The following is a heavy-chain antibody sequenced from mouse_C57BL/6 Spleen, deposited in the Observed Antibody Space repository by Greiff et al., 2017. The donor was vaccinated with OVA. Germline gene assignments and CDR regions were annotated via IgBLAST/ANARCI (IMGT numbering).Heavy chain of an antibody. V-gene: IGHV1-55*01. CDR2: IYPGSGST. J-gene: IGHJ4*01. CDR1: GYTFTGYW. CDR3: ARGIDYGYERVYAMDD. Sequence: QVQLQQPGAELVKPGASVKLSCTASGYTFTGYWITWVKQRPGQGLEWIGDIYPGSGSTNYKEKFKGKAPLTVDTSSSTAYLQLSSLTCEDSAVYYCARGIDYGYERVYAMDDWGKGTSVTVSS. D-gene: IGHD2-2*01.